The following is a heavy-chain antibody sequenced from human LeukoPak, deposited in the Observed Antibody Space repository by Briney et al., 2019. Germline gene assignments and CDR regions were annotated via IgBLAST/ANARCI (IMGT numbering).Heavy chain of an antibody. V-gene: IGHV3-30*02. Sequence: PGGSLRLSCAASGFNFSNYWMSWVRQAPGKGLEWVAFIQYDGSNKYVDSVRGRFTFSRDNSKNTLYMQVNSLRAEDTAVYYCAKGQFYHFDYWGQGTLVTVSS. CDR1: GFNFSNYW. CDR2: IQYDGSNK. J-gene: IGHJ4*02. CDR3: AKGQFYHFDY. D-gene: IGHD5-24*01.